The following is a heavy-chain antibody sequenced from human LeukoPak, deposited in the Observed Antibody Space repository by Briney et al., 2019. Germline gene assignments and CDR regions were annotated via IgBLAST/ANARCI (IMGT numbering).Heavy chain of an antibody. CDR2: ISNRAGT. Sequence: PGGSLRLSCAASGFTFSNYAMSWVRQAPGKGLEWVSAISNRAGTHYADSVKGRFTTSRDTSQNTLYLQMNSLRAADTAVYYCAXPRXYGTTWYGAIEYWGQGSLVTVSS. CDR1: GFTFSNYA. CDR3: AXPRXYGTTWYGAIEY. D-gene: IGHD6-13*01. J-gene: IGHJ4*02. V-gene: IGHV3-23*01.